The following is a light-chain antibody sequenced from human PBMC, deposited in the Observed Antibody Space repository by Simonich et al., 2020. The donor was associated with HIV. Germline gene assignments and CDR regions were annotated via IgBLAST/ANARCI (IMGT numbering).Light chain of an antibody. CDR1: QSLVHSDGSTY. Sequence: DVVMTQSPLSLPVTLGQPASISCRSSQSLVHSDGSTYLHWFQQRPGQSPRRLIYKVSNRDSGVPDRFSGSGSGTDFTLKISRVEAEDVGVYYCMQALQTPPMYTFGQGTKLEIK. CDR3: MQALQTPPMYT. CDR2: KVS. J-gene: IGKJ2*01. V-gene: IGKV2-30*02.